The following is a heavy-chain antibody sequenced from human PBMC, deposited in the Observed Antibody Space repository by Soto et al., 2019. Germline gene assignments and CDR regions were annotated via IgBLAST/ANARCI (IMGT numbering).Heavy chain of an antibody. CDR2: ISSDGSDK. V-gene: IGHV3-30*18. CDR3: VKGSEVARQELDY. Sequence: QLQLVESGGGVVQPGRSLRLSCAASGFSFSNCGMHWVRQAPGKGLEWVAAISSDGSDKYYSESVKGRFTISRDNSKNTLFLQMNSLRVEDTAVYYCVKGSEVARQELDYWGQGTLVTVSS. D-gene: IGHD2-15*01. CDR1: GFSFSNCG. J-gene: IGHJ4*02.